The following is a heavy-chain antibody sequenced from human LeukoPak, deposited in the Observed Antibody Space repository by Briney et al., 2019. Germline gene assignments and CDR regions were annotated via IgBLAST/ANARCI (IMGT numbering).Heavy chain of an antibody. CDR1: GYSFTSYW. J-gene: IGHJ3*02. Sequence: GESLKISCKGSGYSFTSYWIGWVRQMPGKGLEWMGIIYPSDSDTRYSPSFQGQVTISADKSITTAYLQWGSLKASDTAMYYCARHRPRQGGAFDIWGQGTMVTVSS. CDR2: IYPSDSDT. CDR3: ARHRPRQGGAFDI. V-gene: IGHV5-51*01.